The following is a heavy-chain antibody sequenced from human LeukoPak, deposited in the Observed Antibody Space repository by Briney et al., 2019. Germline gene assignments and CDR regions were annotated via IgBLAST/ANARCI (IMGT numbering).Heavy chain of an antibody. CDR2: ISAYNGNT. Sequence: GAAVKVSCKASGSTFTSYGISWVRQAPGQGLEWMGWISAYNGNTSYAQKLQGRVTMTTDTSTSTAYMELRSLRSDDTAVYYCARDYDIVATRDLSFDYWGQGTLVTVSS. CDR1: GSTFTSYG. J-gene: IGHJ4*02. D-gene: IGHD5-12*01. V-gene: IGHV1-18*01. CDR3: ARDYDIVATRDLSFDY.